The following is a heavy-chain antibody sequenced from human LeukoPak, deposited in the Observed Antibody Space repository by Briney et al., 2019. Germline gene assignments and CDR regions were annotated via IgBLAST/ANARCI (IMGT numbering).Heavy chain of an antibody. D-gene: IGHD3-10*01. CDR3: ARDKSLRGNWFGNDY. CDR2: ISSSGSI. CDR1: GGSISSYL. Sequence: SETLSLTCTVSGGSISSYLRSWIRQSPGKGLQWIGYISSSGSINYNPSLKSRVTISMDASKNQFSLKLTSVTAADTAVYYCARDKSLRGNWFGNDYWGQGTLVTVSS. V-gene: IGHV4-59*01. J-gene: IGHJ4*02.